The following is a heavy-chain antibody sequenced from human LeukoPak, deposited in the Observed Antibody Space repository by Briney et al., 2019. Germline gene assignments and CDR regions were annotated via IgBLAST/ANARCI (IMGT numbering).Heavy chain of an antibody. Sequence: AETLSLTCTVSGVSISSSSYYWGWIRQPPGKGLEWSGSIYYSGSTYYNPSLKSRVTITVDTSKNQFSQKLSSVTAGDTAVYYCAEEGKDPRGQVLVRGYFDYWGQGTLVTVSS. D-gene: IGHD6-13*01. CDR3: AEEGKDPRGQVLVRGYFDY. CDR2: IYYSGST. J-gene: IGHJ4*02. V-gene: IGHV4-39*07. CDR1: GVSISSSSYY.